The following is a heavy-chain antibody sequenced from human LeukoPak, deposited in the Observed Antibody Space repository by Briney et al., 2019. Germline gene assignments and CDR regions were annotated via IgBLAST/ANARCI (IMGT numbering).Heavy chain of an antibody. CDR2: INHSGST. V-gene: IGHV4-34*01. Sequence: SEPLSLTCAVYGGSFIGYYWSWIRQPPGKGLEWIGEINHSGSTNYNPSLKSRVTISVDTSKNQFSLKLSSVTAADTAVYYCARNVRLGSGELSFAPFKNWFDPWGQGTLVTVSS. CDR1: GGSFIGYY. D-gene: IGHD3-16*02. J-gene: IGHJ5*02. CDR3: ARNVRLGSGELSFAPFKNWFDP.